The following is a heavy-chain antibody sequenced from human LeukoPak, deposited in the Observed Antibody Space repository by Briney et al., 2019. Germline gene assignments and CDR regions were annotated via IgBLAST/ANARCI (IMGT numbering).Heavy chain of an antibody. D-gene: IGHD3-22*01. CDR1: VYTFTSYG. J-gene: IGHJ6*03. CDR2: ISAYIGNT. V-gene: IGHV1-18*01. Sequence: ASAKVSCKASVYTFTSYGISCVPETPGQRLEWMGWISAYIGNTNYAQKLQGRVTMTTDTSTSTAYMELRSLRSDDTAVYYCARDSPYDSSGYYLGYYYYYYMDVWGKGTTVTVSS. CDR3: ARDSPYDSSGYYLGYYYYYYMDV.